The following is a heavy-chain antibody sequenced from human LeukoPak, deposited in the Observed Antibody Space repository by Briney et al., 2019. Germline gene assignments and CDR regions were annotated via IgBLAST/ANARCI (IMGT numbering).Heavy chain of an antibody. Sequence: PGESLRLSCAASGFTFISYAMSWVRQAPGQGLEWDSGISGSGRETYYAGSVKGRVTIYRDNSKNARYLQMNGRRADDPAFYYCAKGHLSILFPLGPGAQGPLDSVSS. CDR3: AKGHLSILFPLGP. CDR2: ISGSGRET. V-gene: IGHV3-23*01. J-gene: IGHJ5*02. D-gene: IGHD2-21*01. CDR1: GFTFISYA.